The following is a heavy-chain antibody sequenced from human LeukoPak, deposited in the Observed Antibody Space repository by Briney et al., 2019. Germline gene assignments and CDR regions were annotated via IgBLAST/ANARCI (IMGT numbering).Heavy chain of an antibody. CDR1: GGSISSYY. D-gene: IGHD2-15*01. CDR3: ARRGRALHCSGGSCYDY. V-gene: IGHV4-59*01. CDR2: IYYSGST. J-gene: IGHJ4*02. Sequence: PSETLSLTCTVSGGSISSYYWSWIRQPPGKGLEWIGYIYYSGSTNYNPSPKSRVTISVDTSKNQFSLKLSSVTAADTAVYYCARRGRALHCSGGSCYDYWGQGTLVTVSS.